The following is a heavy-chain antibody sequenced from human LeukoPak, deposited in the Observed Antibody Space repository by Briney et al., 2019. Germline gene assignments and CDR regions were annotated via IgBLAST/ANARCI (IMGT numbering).Heavy chain of an antibody. CDR3: ASGSMITFGGVED. V-gene: IGHV4-39*01. J-gene: IGHJ4*02. CDR2: IYYSGST. CDR1: GGSISSSSYY. Sequence: SETLSLTCTVSGGSISSSSYYWGWIRQPPGKGLEWIGSIYYSGSTYYNPSLKSRVTISVDTSKNQFSLKLSSVTAADTAVYYCASGSMITFGGVEDWDQGTLVTVSS. D-gene: IGHD3-16*01.